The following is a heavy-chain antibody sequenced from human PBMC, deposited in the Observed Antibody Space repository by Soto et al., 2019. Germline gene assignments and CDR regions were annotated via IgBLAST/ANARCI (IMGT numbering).Heavy chain of an antibody. CDR1: GGSISSYY. D-gene: IGHD1-26*01. CDR2: IYNSGST. J-gene: IGHJ4*02. CDR3: ARYYYFFWYFDH. V-gene: IGHV4-59*01. Sequence: QVQLQESGPGLVKPSETLSLTCTVSGGSISSYYWSWIRQPPGKGLEWIGYIYNSGSTDYSPSLKIRVTISIDTSRSQFSLKLSSVTAADTAVYYCARYYYFFWYFDHWGQGTLVTVSS.